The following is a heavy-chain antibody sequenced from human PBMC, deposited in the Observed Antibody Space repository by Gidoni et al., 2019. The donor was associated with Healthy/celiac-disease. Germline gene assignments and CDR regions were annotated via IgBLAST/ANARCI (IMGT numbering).Heavy chain of an antibody. CDR2: ISAYNGNT. Sequence: QVQLVQSGAEVKKPGASVKVSCKASGYTFTSYGISWVRQAPGQGLEWMGWISAYNGNTNYAQKLQGRVTMTTDTSTSTAYMELRSLRSDDTAVYYCARDHCSGGSCYGDYYYYGMDVWGQGTTVTVSS. CDR3: ARDHCSGGSCYGDYYYYGMDV. CDR1: GYTFTSYG. D-gene: IGHD2-15*01. V-gene: IGHV1-18*01. J-gene: IGHJ6*02.